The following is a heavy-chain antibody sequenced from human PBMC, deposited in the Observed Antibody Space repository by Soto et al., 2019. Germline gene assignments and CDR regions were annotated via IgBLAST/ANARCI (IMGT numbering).Heavy chain of an antibody. CDR3: GRDLYQSVFYYGMDV. CDR2: ISTYNGNT. Sequence: QVQLMQSGAEVKKPGASVTVSCKASGYTFTSYGISWVRQAPGQGLEWMGWISTYNGNTNYAQKLQGRVTMTTDTSTSTAYMELRSLRSDDTAVYYCGRDLYQSVFYYGMDVWGQGTTVTVSA. CDR1: GYTFTSYG. V-gene: IGHV1-18*01. J-gene: IGHJ6*01. D-gene: IGHD2-2*01.